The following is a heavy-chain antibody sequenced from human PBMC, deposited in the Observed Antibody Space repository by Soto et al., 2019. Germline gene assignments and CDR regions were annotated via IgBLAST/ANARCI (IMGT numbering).Heavy chain of an antibody. D-gene: IGHD6-13*01. J-gene: IGHJ5*02. CDR1: GYTFTSYD. Sequence: VASVKVSCKASGYTFTSYDINWVRQATGQGLEWMGWMNPNSGNTGYAQKFQGRVTMTRNTSISTAYMELRSLRSDDTAVYYCARDSQHVWFDPWGQGTPVTVSS. CDR3: ARDSQHVWFDP. V-gene: IGHV1-8*01. CDR2: MNPNSGNT.